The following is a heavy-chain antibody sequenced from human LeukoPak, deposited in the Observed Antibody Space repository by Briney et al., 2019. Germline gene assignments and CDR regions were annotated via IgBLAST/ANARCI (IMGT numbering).Heavy chain of an antibody. D-gene: IGHD2-21*01. CDR3: ARGWSIHLFDY. V-gene: IGHV4-59*01. CDR2: IYYSGAI. Sequence: SETLSLTCTVSGASINSFYWSWIRQNPGKGLEWIGYIYYSGAINYNPSLKSRVTISVDRSKNQFSLRLSSVTAADTAVYYCARGWSIHLFDYWGQGTLVTVSS. CDR1: GASINSFY. J-gene: IGHJ4*02.